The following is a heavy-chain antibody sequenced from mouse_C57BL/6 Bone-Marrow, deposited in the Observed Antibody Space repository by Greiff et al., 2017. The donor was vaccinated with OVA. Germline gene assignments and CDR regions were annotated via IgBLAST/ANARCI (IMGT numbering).Heavy chain of an antibody. CDR2: IYPRSGNT. CDR1: GYTFTSYG. V-gene: IGHV1-81*01. Sequence: VQLQQSGAELARPGASVKLSCKASGYTFTSYGISWVKQRTGQGLEWIGEIYPRSGNTYYNEKFKGKATLTADKSSSTAYMERRSLTSEDSAVYFCARRHYYGSSYNYWGQGTTLTVSS. D-gene: IGHD1-1*01. J-gene: IGHJ2*01. CDR3: ARRHYYGSSYNY.